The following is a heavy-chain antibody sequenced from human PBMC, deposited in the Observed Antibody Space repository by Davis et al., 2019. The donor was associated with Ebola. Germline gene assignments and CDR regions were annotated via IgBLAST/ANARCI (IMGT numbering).Heavy chain of an antibody. J-gene: IGHJ5*02. CDR2: IYYSGST. V-gene: IGHV4-59*01. CDR1: GGSFSGYY. D-gene: IGHD2-21*02. Sequence: MPSETLSLTCAVYGGSFSGYYWSWIRQPPGKGLEWIGYIYYSGSTNYNPSLKSRVTISVDTSKNQFSLKLSSVTAADTAVYYCARGTAYCGGDCPWGQGTLVTVSS. CDR3: ARGTAYCGGDCP.